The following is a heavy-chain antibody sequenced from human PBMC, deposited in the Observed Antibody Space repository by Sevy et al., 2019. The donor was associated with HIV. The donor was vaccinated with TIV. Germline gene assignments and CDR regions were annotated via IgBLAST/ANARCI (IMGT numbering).Heavy chain of an antibody. Sequence: RGSLRLSCAASGFTFSKYSMSWVRQPPGKGLEWVSTLSFGCGEINYADSVKGRFTISRDNSKSSAYLQMNNLRPEDTAVYYCAREGCTKPHDYWGQGTLVTVSS. CDR3: AREGCTKPHDY. CDR2: LSFGCGEI. D-gene: IGHD2-8*01. CDR1: GFTFSKYS. V-gene: IGHV3-23*01. J-gene: IGHJ4*02.